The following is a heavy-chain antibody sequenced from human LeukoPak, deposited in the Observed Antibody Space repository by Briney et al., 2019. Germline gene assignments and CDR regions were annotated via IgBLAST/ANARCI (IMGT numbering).Heavy chain of an antibody. J-gene: IGHJ5*02. CDR1: GDSISTSSYF. Sequence: SETLSLTCIVSGDSISTSSYFWGWIRQPPGKGLEWIGSIDYSGSTYYNPSLKSRPTILVDTSNNQFSLRLSSVTAADTAVYYCARDRLSDSGYQRWLIRGTWFDPWGQGTQVTVSS. D-gene: IGHD5-12*01. CDR2: IDYSGST. CDR3: ARDRLSDSGYQRWLIRGTWFDP. V-gene: IGHV4-39*07.